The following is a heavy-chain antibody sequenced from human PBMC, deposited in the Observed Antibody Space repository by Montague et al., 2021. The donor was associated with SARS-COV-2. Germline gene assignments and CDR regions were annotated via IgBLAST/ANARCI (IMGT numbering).Heavy chain of an antibody. J-gene: IGHJ6*03. CDR1: GFTFSSYS. V-gene: IGHV3-21*04. CDR3: ARDALFRTYYDFWSGYPERSYMDV. Sequence: SLRLSCAASGFTFSSYSMNWVRQAPGKGLEWVSSISSSSSYIYYADSVKGRFTISRDNAKNSLYLQMNSLRAEDTAVYYCARDALFRTYYDFWSGYPERSYMDVWGKGTTVTVSS. D-gene: IGHD3-3*01. CDR2: ISSSSSYI.